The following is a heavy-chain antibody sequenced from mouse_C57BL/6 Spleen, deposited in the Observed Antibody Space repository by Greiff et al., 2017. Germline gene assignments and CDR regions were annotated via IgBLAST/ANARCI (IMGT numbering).Heavy chain of an antibody. CDR1: GYTFTSYW. J-gene: IGHJ4*01. CDR3: ARYDDGYSYYYAMDD. D-gene: IGHD2-3*01. Sequence: QVQLQQPGAELVKPGASVTLSCKASGYTFTSYWMYWVKQRPGRGLEWIGRIEPNSGGTKYNEKFKSKATLTVDKHSRTTYMQLSSLTSEYSAVYACARYDDGYSYYYAMDDWGQGTSVTVSS. V-gene: IGHV1-72*01. CDR2: IEPNSGGT.